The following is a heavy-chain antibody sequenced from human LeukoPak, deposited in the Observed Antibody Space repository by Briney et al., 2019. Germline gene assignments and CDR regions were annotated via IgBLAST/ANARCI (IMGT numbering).Heavy chain of an antibody. Sequence: PSETLSLTCTVSGYSISSGYYWGWIRQPPGKGLEWIGSIDHSGSTYYNPSLKSRVAISGDTSKNQFSLKLSSVTAADTAVYYCAGNIVVVPYYYMDVWGKGTTVTVSS. CDR2: IDHSGST. D-gene: IGHD2-2*01. CDR3: AGNIVVVPYYYMDV. J-gene: IGHJ6*03. V-gene: IGHV4-38-2*02. CDR1: GYSISSGYY.